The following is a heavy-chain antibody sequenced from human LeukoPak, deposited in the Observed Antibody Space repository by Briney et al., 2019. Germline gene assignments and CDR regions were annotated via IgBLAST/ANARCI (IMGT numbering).Heavy chain of an antibody. D-gene: IGHD7-27*01. CDR3: ARRKFLGWFDP. V-gene: IGHV1-8*03. J-gene: IGHJ5*02. Sequence: ASVKVSCKASGYFFTTYDIGWVRQATGQGLEWMGWLNPNSGNAGYAQKFQGRVTISRNTSISTAYMELSSLRSDDTAIYYCARRKFLGWFDPWGQGTLVTVSS. CDR1: GYFFTTYD. CDR2: LNPNSGNA.